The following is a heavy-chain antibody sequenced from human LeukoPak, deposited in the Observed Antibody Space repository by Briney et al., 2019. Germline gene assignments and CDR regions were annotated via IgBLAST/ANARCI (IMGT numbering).Heavy chain of an antibody. Sequence: ASVKVSCTASGGTFSSYAISWVRQAPGQGLEWMGGIIPIFGTANYAQKFQGRVTITADESTSTAYMELSSLRSEDTAVYYCARDGADCSSSSCYQAGGWGQGTLVTVSS. J-gene: IGHJ4*02. CDR1: GGTFSSYA. D-gene: IGHD2-2*01. V-gene: IGHV1-69*13. CDR3: ARDGADCSSSSCYQAGG. CDR2: IIPIFGTA.